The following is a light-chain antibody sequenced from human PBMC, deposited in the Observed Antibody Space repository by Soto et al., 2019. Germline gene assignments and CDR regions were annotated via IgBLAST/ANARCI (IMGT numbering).Light chain of an antibody. Sequence: EIVMTQSPATLSVSPGERATLSCRASQSVSTYLAWYQQKPGQAPRLLIFGASTRATGIPARFSGSGSGSEFTITISSLQSEDFAVYSCQQYNNWPLVTFGGGTKLEIK. CDR1: QSVSTY. J-gene: IGKJ4*01. CDR3: QQYNNWPLVT. CDR2: GAS. V-gene: IGKV3-15*01.